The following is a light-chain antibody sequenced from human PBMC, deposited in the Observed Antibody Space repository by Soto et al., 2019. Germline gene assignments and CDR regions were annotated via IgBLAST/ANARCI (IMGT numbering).Light chain of an antibody. CDR1: QSISNY. Sequence: DIQMTQSPSSLSASVGDRVTITCRPSQSISNYLNWYQQKPGKAPKLLIYAAPSFQSGVPLRFSGSGSGTDFTLTISNLQPEDFATYHCQQTYSPPHTFGQGTKVEIK. CDR3: QQTYSPPHT. V-gene: IGKV1-39*01. J-gene: IGKJ1*01. CDR2: AAP.